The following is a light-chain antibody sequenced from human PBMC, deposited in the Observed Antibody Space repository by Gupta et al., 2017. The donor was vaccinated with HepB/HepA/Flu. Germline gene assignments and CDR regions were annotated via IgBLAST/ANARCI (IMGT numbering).Light chain of an antibody. Sequence: DIQMTQSPSSLSASVGDRVTITCRASQSISSYLNWYQQKPGKAPKLLIYAASRVQSGVPSRFSGSGSGTDFTLTISRLQPEDFATYYCQQRDSTPRTFGQGTKLEIK. CDR2: AAS. J-gene: IGKJ2*01. CDR1: QSISSY. V-gene: IGKV1-39*01. CDR3: QQRDSTPRT.